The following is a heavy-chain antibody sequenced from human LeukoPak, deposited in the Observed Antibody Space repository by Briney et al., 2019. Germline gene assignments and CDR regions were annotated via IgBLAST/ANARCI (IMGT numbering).Heavy chain of an antibody. CDR1: GGSFSTNA. J-gene: IGHJ4*02. CDR2: LIPVFDTG. V-gene: IGHV1-69*13. D-gene: IGHD5-18*01. Sequence: GASVKVSCKASGGSFSTNAISWVRQAPGQGLEWMGALIPVFDTGTYSQKFQDRLTITADQSTSTVYMELSSLTSEDTAVYYCTGDLGYGNGGNYWGQGTLVTVSS. CDR3: TGDLGYGNGGNY.